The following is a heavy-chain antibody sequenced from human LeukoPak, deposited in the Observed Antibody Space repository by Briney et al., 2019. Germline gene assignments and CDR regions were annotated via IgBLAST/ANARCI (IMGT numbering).Heavy chain of an antibody. V-gene: IGHV4-39*07. Sequence: PSETLSLTCTVSGGSISSGDYYWSWIRQPPGKGLEWIGEINHSGSTNYNPSLKSRVTISVDTSKNQFSLKLSSVTAADTAVYYCARRGYSSAKRRAFDYWGQGTLVTVSS. CDR3: ARRGYSSAKRRAFDY. J-gene: IGHJ4*02. CDR1: GGSISSGDYY. D-gene: IGHD6-19*01. CDR2: INHSGST.